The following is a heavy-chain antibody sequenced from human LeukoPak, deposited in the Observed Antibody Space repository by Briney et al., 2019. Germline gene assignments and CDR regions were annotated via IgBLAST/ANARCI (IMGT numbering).Heavy chain of an antibody. CDR3: AKQGPQYCGGDCDFDY. Sequence: PGGSLRLSCAASGFTFSSYAMSWVRQAPGKGLEWVSAISGSGGSTYYADSVEGRFTISRDNSKNTLYLQMNSLRAEDTAVYYCAKQGPQYCGGDCDFDYWGQGTLVTVSS. V-gene: IGHV3-23*01. CDR2: ISGSGGST. J-gene: IGHJ4*02. D-gene: IGHD2-21*02. CDR1: GFTFSSYA.